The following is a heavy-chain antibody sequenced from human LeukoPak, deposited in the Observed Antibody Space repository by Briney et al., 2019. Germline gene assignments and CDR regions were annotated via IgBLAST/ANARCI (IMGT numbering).Heavy chain of an antibody. CDR1: GYTFTGYY. D-gene: IGHD6-13*01. CDR2: INPNSGGT. J-gene: IGHJ4*02. Sequence: ASVTVSCTASGYTFTGYYMHWVRQAPGQGLEWMGRINPNSGGTNYAQKFQGRVAMTRDTSTSTVYMELSSLRSEDTAVYYCARKGYEAAAGDYWGQGTLVTVSS. V-gene: IGHV1-2*06. CDR3: ARKGYEAAAGDY.